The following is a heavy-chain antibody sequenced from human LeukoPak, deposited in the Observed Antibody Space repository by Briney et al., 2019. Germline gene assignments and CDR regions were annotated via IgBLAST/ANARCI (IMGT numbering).Heavy chain of an antibody. D-gene: IGHD4-23*01. V-gene: IGHV3-21*01. Sequence: GGSLRLSCAASGFTFSSYSMNWVRQAPGKGLESVSSISSSSSYIYYADSVKGRFTISRDNAKNSLYLQMNSLRAEDTAVYYCASDLYGGNPRGFDYWGQGTLVTVSS. CDR2: ISSSSSYI. J-gene: IGHJ4*02. CDR1: GFTFSSYS. CDR3: ASDLYGGNPRGFDY.